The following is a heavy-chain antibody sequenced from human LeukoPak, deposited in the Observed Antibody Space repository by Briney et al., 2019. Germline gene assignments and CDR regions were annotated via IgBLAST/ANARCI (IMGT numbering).Heavy chain of an antibody. CDR1: GGSISSSSYY. CDR3: ARHAKGRFLEFFDY. Sequence: ASETLSLTCTVSGGSISSSSYYWGWIRQPPGKGLEWIGSIYYSGSTYYNPSLKSRVTISVDTSKNQFSLKLSSVTAADTAVYYCARHAKGRFLEFFDYWGQGTLVTVSS. V-gene: IGHV4-39*01. D-gene: IGHD3-3*01. J-gene: IGHJ4*02. CDR2: IYYSGST.